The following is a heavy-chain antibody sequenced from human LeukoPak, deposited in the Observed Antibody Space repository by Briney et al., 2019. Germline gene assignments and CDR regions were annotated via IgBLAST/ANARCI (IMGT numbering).Heavy chain of an antibody. CDR3: ARGIQSSGWYDYYYFYGMDV. D-gene: IGHD6-19*01. V-gene: IGHV3-9*01. CDR1: GFTFDDYA. J-gene: IGHJ6*02. Sequence: GGSLRLSCAASGFTFDDYAMHWVRQAPGKGLEWVSGISWNSGNIVYADSVKGRFTISRDNAKNSLYLQMNSLRAEDTAVYYCARGIQSSGWYDYYYFYGMDVWGQGTTVTVSS. CDR2: ISWNSGNI.